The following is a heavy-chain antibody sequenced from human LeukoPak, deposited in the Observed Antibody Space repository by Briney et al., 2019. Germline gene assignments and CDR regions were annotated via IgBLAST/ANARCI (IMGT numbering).Heavy chain of an antibody. V-gene: IGHV4-38-2*02. CDR3: ARKGPWNPPDY. D-gene: IGHD1-1*01. CDR2: IYTSGST. Sequence: SETLSLTCTVSGYSISSGYYWGWIRQPPGKGLEWIGRIYTSGSTNYNPSLKSRVTMSVDTSKNQFSLKLSSVTAADTAVYYCARKGPWNPPDYWGQGTLVTVSS. J-gene: IGHJ4*02. CDR1: GYSISSGYY.